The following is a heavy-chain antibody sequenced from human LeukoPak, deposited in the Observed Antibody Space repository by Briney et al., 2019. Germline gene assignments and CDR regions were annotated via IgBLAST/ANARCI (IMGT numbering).Heavy chain of an antibody. Sequence: ASVKVSCKASGGTFSSYAISWVRQAPGQGLEWMGWISAYNGNTNYAQKLQGRATMTTDTSTSTAYMELRSLRSDDTAVYYCARDSSADFDYWGQGTLVTVSS. CDR2: ISAYNGNT. CDR3: ARDSSADFDY. V-gene: IGHV1-18*01. D-gene: IGHD6-19*01. J-gene: IGHJ4*02. CDR1: GGTFSSYA.